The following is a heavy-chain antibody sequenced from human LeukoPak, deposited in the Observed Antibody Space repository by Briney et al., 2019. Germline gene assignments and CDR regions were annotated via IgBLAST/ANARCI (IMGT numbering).Heavy chain of an antibody. CDR2: IYPGDSDT. CDR1: AYSFPRDW. D-gene: IGHD2-15*01. V-gene: IGHV5-51*01. Sequence: GVSLTISCTGSAYSFPRDWVGWVRPMPGKGLEWMGIIYPGDSDTRYNPSFRGQVTISADKSISTAYLQWSSLKASDTAMYYCARRRSCSGGRCYEDFDYWGQGTLVTVSS. J-gene: IGHJ4*02. CDR3: ARRRSCSGGRCYEDFDY.